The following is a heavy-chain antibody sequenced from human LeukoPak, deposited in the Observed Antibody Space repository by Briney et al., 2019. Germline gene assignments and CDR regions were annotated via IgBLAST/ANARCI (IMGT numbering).Heavy chain of an antibody. D-gene: IGHD4-11*01. CDR1: GFTFSNYG. J-gene: IGHJ4*02. V-gene: IGHV3-30*02. CDR3: ARDRTTLDY. CDR2: IRYDGSDK. Sequence: GGSLRLSCAASGFTFSNYGMHWVRQAPGKGLEWVTFIRYDGSDKYYADSVEGRFIISRDNNKNMLYLQMNSLRVEDTAVYYCARDRTTLDYWGQGALVTVSS.